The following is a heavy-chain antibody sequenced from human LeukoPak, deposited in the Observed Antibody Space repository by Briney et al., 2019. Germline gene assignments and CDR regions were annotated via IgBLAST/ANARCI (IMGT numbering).Heavy chain of an antibody. CDR1: GYTFTSYY. V-gene: IGHV1-46*01. J-gene: IGHJ4*02. Sequence: ASVKVSCKASGYTFTSYYMHWVRQAPGQGLEWMGIINPGGGTSSAQKFQGRVTMTRDTSTSTVYMEVSSLTSEDTAVYYCARVVAGTGRRYFDYWGQGTLVTVSS. CDR2: INPGGGT. CDR3: ARVVAGTGRRYFDY. D-gene: IGHD6-19*01.